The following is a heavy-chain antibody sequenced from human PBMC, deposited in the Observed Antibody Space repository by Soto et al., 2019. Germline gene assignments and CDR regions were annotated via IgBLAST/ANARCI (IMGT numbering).Heavy chain of an antibody. CDR2: ISAYNGNT. V-gene: IGHV1-18*01. D-gene: IGHD1-26*01. CDR3: ERAWSRRVGVDP. CDR1: GYTFTSYG. J-gene: IGHJ5*02. Sequence: QVQLVQSGAEVKKPEASVKVSCKASGYTFTSYGISWVRQAPGQGLEWMGWISAYNGNTNYAQKLQGRVTMPTYTSTSAAYMELRSLISDEPAVYYCERAWSRRVGVDPWGQGTLVTDSS.